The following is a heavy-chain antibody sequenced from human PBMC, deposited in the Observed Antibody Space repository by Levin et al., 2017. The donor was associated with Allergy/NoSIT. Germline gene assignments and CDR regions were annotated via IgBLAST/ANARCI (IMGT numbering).Heavy chain of an antibody. Sequence: GESLKISCKVSGYRFTNYWIGWVRQMPGKGLEWMGIIHPGDFETRYSPSFQGQVTISAVRFTSTAFLQCGRLKPSDTATYYFAGLWESVDNGDYVFDFWGQGTLDNVPS. CDR3: AGLWESVDNGDYVFDF. J-gene: IGHJ4*02. CDR2: IHPGDFET. V-gene: IGHV5-51*01. D-gene: IGHD4-17*01. CDR1: GYRFTNYW.